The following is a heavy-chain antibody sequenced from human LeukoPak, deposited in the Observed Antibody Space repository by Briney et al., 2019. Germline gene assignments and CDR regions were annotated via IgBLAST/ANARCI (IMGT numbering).Heavy chain of an antibody. V-gene: IGHV3-33*07. CDR1: GFTFSSYG. CDR2: IWYDGSKK. J-gene: IGHJ4*02. CDR3: ARDVGNYDSGTSYFDY. Sequence: PGGSLRLSCATSGFTFSSYGMYWVRQAPGKGLEWVALIWYDGSKKHYADSVKGRFTISRDKSKNTLYLQMNSLTAEDTAVYYCARDVGNYDSGTSYFDYWGQGTLVTVSS. D-gene: IGHD3-10*01.